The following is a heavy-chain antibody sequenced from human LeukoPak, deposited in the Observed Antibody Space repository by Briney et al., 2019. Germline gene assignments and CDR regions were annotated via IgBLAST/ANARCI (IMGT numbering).Heavy chain of an antibody. Sequence: SETLSLTCNVSGGSISNYYWSWIRQPPGKGLEWIGYMYHTGNTMYNSSLKSRVTMSLDTSKNHFSLRLSSVTAADTAVYYCARHPFATPFDYWGPGTLVTVSS. J-gene: IGHJ4*02. D-gene: IGHD2-15*01. CDR3: ARHPFATPFDY. V-gene: IGHV4-59*08. CDR2: MYHTGNT. CDR1: GGSISNYY.